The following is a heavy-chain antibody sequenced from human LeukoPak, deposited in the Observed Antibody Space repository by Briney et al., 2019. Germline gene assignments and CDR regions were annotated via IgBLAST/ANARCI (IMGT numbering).Heavy chain of an antibody. Sequence: GASVKVSCKASGYTFNTYGIGWVRQAPGQGLEWMGWISAYNGNTNYAQKLQGRVTMTTDTSTSTAYMELRSLRSDDTAVYYCARGGYSYGYMGYFDYWGQGTLVTVSS. J-gene: IGHJ4*02. V-gene: IGHV1-18*01. D-gene: IGHD5-18*01. CDR3: ARGGYSYGYMGYFDY. CDR2: ISAYNGNT. CDR1: GYTFNTYG.